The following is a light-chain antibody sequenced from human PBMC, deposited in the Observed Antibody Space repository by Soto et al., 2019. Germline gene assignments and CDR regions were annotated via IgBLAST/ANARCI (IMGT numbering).Light chain of an antibody. Sequence: QSAPTQPASVSGSPGQSITISCTGTSSDIGGYKYVSWYQQHPGKAPKLMIYEVTYRPSGVSDRFSGSKSGNTASLTVSGLQAEDEADYYCSSYTSSGTLYVFGTGTKLTVL. CDR3: SSYTSSGTLYV. CDR1: SSDIGGYKY. J-gene: IGLJ1*01. V-gene: IGLV2-14*01. CDR2: EVT.